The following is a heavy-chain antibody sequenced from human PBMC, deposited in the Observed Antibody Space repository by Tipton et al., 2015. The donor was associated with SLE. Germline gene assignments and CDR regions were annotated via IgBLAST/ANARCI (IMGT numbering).Heavy chain of an antibody. CDR1: GYTFTSYA. CDR2: ISAYNGNT. J-gene: IGHJ4*02. CDR3: ASVLTLGTSLLTFDY. V-gene: IGHV1-18*01. Sequence: QLVQSGAEVKKPGASVKVSCKASGYTFTSYAISWVRQAPGQGLEWMGWISAYNGNTNHAQKLQGRVTMTTDTSTSTAYMELRSLRSDDTAVYYCASVLTLGTSLLTFDYWGQGTLVTVSS. D-gene: IGHD7-27*01.